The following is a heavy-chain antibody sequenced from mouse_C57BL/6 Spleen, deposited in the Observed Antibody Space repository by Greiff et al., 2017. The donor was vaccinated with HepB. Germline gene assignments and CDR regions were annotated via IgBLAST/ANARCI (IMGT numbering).Heavy chain of an antibody. CDR1: GYTFTSYW. Sequence: QVQLQQPGAELVKPGASVKLSCKASGYTFTSYWMQWVKQRPGQGLEWIGEIDPSDSYTNYNQKFKGKATLTVDTSSSTAYMQLSSLTSEDSAVDYCARSDYSNYVFAYWGQGTLVTVSA. V-gene: IGHV1-50*01. D-gene: IGHD2-5*01. J-gene: IGHJ3*01. CDR3: ARSDYSNYVFAY. CDR2: IDPSDSYT.